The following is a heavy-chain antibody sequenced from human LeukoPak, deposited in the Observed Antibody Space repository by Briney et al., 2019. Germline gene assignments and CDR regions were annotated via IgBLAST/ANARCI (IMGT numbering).Heavy chain of an antibody. CDR1: GGSISSSSYY. J-gene: IGHJ4*02. V-gene: IGHV4-39*01. D-gene: IGHD1/OR15-1a*01. Sequence: PSETLSLTCTVSGGSISSSSYYWGWIRQPPGKGLEWIGSIYYSGSTYYNPSLKSRVTISVDTSKNQFSLKLSSVTAADTAVYYCARHKYAGRTFDYWGQGTLVTVSS. CDR2: IYYSGST. CDR3: ARHKYAGRTFDY.